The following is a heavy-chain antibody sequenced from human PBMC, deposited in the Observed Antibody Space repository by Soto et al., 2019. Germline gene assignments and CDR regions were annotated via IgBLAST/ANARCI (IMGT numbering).Heavy chain of an antibody. V-gene: IGHV3-21*06. D-gene: IGHD2-15*01. J-gene: IGHJ4*02. CDR3: GGSASLAY. Sequence: EVQLVESGGGLVKPGGSLRLSCRVSGFTFRSYGMNWVRQAPGKGLECVSHISASGSSLNYADSVKGRFTISRDNANDSLFLQMNNLRDDDTAVYYCGGSASLAYLGQGTLVIVSS. CDR2: ISASGSSL. CDR1: GFTFRSYG.